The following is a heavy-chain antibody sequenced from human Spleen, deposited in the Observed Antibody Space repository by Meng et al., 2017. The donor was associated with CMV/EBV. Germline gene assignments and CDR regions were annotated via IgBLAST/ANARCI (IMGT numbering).Heavy chain of an antibody. CDR1: GDSITSTSYY. CDR2: FYYSGNT. J-gene: IGHJ5*02. D-gene: IGHD6-13*01. Sequence: SETLSLTCTVSGDSITSTSYYWGWIRQPPGKGLEWIGSFYYSGNTYYNPSLKSRVTISVDTSKNQFSLKLSSVTAADTAVYYCARDPYSSSWYVVGWFDPWGQGTLVTVSS. CDR3: ARDPYSSSWYVVGWFDP. V-gene: IGHV4-39*07.